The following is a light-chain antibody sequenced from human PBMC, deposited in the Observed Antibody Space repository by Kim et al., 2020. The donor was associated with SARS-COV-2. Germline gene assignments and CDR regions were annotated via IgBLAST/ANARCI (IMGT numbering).Light chain of an antibody. V-gene: IGKV1-16*02. CDR1: QDTKTF. J-gene: IGKJ5*01. CDR2: GAT. CDR3: QQYDNYPIT. Sequence: DTQMTQSPSSLSASVGDTVTITCRASQDTKTFLGWFQQRPGKAPRPLIYGATTLHSEVPSKFSGGGSGTEFVLIIKSLQPEDSGTYYCQQYDNYPITFGQGTRLEIK.